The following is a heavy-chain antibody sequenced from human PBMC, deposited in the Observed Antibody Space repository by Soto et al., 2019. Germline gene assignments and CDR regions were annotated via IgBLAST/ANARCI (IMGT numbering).Heavy chain of an antibody. J-gene: IGHJ6*02. CDR1: GYTFTSYY. Sequence: ASVKVSCKASGYTFTSYYMHWVRQAPGQGLEWMGIINPSGGSTSYAQKFQGRVTMTRDTSTSTVYMELSSLRSEDTAVYYCASAVDTAMVTRISYGMDVWGQGTTVTVSS. CDR3: ASAVDTAMVTRISYGMDV. CDR2: INPSGGST. D-gene: IGHD5-18*01. V-gene: IGHV1-46*01.